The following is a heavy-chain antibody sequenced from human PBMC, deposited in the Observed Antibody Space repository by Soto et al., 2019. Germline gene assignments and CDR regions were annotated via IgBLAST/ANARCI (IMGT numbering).Heavy chain of an antibody. D-gene: IGHD2-2*01. J-gene: IGHJ6*02. CDR2: IYYSGST. CDR1: GGSISSGDYY. V-gene: IGHV4-30-4*01. CDR3: ARAIPWGQLPLYYYYGMDV. Sequence: SETLSLTGTVSGGSISSGDYYWSWIRQPPGKGLEWIGYIYYSGSTYYNPSLKSRVTISVDTSKNQFSLKLSSVTAADTAVYYCARAIPWGQLPLYYYYGMDVWGQGTTVTVSS.